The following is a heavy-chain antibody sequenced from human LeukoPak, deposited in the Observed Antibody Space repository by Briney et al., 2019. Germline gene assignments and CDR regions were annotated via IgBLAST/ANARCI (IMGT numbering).Heavy chain of an antibody. J-gene: IGHJ4*02. Sequence: SETLSLTCTVSGGSISSYYWSWIRQPPGKGLEWIGYIYYSGSTNYNPPLKSRVTISVDTSKNQFSLKLSSVTAADTAVYYCAREEQWLVGYFDYWGQGTLVTVSS. CDR3: AREEQWLVGYFDY. V-gene: IGHV4-59*01. CDR2: IYYSGST. CDR1: GGSISSYY. D-gene: IGHD6-19*01.